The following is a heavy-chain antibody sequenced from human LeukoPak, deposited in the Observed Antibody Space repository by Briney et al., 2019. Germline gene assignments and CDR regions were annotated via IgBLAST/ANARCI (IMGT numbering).Heavy chain of an antibody. D-gene: IGHD2-8*01. J-gene: IGHJ3*02. CDR3: ARMVTNGGAFDI. CDR1: GFSLSTTGMR. CDR2: IDWDDDK. Sequence: ESGPALVKPTQTLTLTCTFSGFSLSTTGMRVSWIRQPPGKALEWLARIDWDDDKFYSTSLKTRLTISKDTSKNQVVLTMTNMDPVETATYYCARMVTNGGAFDIWGQGTMVTVST. V-gene: IGHV2-70*04.